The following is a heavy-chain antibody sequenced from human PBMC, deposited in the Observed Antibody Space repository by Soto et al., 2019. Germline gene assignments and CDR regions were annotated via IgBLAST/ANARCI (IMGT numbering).Heavy chain of an antibody. D-gene: IGHD3-3*01. CDR2: IYYSGHT. Sequence: QVQLQESGPGLVKPSQTLSLPCTVSGGSISSSGYYLSWIRQPPGKGLEWIGYIYYSGHTYYNPSLKGRLTISVDTSKNPCSLKLSTVTAADTAVYYCAGDWRGGCDYWGHGTLVTVSS. J-gene: IGHJ4*01. CDR1: GGSISSSGYY. V-gene: IGHV4-31*03. CDR3: AGDWRGGCDY.